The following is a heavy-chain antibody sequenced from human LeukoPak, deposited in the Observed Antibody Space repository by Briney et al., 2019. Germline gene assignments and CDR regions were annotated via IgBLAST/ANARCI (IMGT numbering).Heavy chain of an antibody. Sequence: GGSLRLSCAASGFTFNTYWKHVVRQAPGKGLVWVSFVSNDGSATNYADSVKGRFTISRDTAKNTLYLQMNSLRAEYTAVYYCARGGLAGATPDYWGQGTLVTVSS. CDR1: GFTFNTYW. CDR2: VSNDGSAT. J-gene: IGHJ4*02. CDR3: ARGGLAGATPDY. D-gene: IGHD1-26*01. V-gene: IGHV3-74*01.